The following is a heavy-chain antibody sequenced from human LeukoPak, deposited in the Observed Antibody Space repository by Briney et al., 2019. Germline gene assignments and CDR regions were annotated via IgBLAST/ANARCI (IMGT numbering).Heavy chain of an antibody. CDR3: AKGTLWFDP. J-gene: IGHJ5*02. V-gene: IGHV3-23*01. CDR1: GFTFRNYG. Sequence: GGSLRLSCAASGFTFRNYGMSWVRQAPGKGLEWVSSISASGGNTYFADSVKGRFTISRDNSKNTLYLQMNSLRAEDTAVYYCAKGTLWFDPWGQGTLVTVSS. CDR2: ISASGGNT.